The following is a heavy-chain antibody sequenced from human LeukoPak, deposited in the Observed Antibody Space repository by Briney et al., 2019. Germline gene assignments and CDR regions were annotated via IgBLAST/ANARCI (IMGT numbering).Heavy chain of an antibody. J-gene: IGHJ4*02. V-gene: IGHV3-21*01. CDR2: ISSGSTYI. D-gene: IGHD6-13*01. Sequence: PGGSLRLSCAASGFTVSSNYMSWVRQAPGKGLEWVSSISSGSTYIYYADSVKGRFTISRDNAKTSLYLQMNSLRAEDTAVYYCARAPGYRSFLDYWGQGTLVIVSS. CDR1: GFTVSSNY. CDR3: ARAPGYRSFLDY.